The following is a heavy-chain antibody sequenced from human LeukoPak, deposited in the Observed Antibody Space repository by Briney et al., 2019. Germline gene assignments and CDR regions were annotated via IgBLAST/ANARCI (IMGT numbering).Heavy chain of an antibody. D-gene: IGHD3-22*01. CDR1: GGTFSSYA. CDR2: IIPILGIA. Sequence: ASVKVSCKASGGTFSSYAISWVRQAPGQGLEWMGRIIPILGIANYAQKFQGRVTITADKSTSTAYMELSSLRSEDTAVYYCATYYYDSSGSVGGAFDIWGQGTMVTVSS. CDR3: ATYYYDSSGSVGGAFDI. J-gene: IGHJ3*02. V-gene: IGHV1-69*04.